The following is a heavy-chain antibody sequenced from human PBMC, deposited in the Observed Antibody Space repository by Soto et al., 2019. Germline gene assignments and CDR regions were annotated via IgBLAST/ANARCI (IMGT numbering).Heavy chain of an antibody. V-gene: IGHV3-33*01. CDR1: GFIFSSYG. J-gene: IGHJ5*02. D-gene: IGHD6-19*01. CDR2: IWYDGSNT. CDR3: ASSAA. Sequence: GGSLRLSCAASGFIFSSYGMHWVRQAPGKGLEWVAVIWYDGSNTYYADPVKGRFTISRDNSKNTLFLQMNSLRDEDTAVYYCASSAAWGRGTLVTVS.